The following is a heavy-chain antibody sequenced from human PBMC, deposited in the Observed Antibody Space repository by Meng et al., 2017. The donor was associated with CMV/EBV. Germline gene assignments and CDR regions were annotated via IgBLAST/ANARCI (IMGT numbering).Heavy chain of an antibody. J-gene: IGHJ4*02. CDR1: GFTFSSYA. CDR3: AKGPKRGRWERLKPGGPVDY. D-gene: IGHD1-26*01. CDR2: IYSGGSST. V-gene: IGHV3-23*03. Sequence: GGSLSLSCAASGFTFSSYAMSWVRQAPGKGLEWVSVIYSGGSSTYYADSVKGRFTISRDNSKNTLYLQMNSLRAEDTAVYYGAKGPKRGRWERLKPGGPVDYWGQGTLVTVSS.